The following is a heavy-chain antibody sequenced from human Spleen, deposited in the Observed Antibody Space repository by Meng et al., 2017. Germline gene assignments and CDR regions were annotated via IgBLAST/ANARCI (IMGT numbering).Heavy chain of an antibody. Sequence: GESLKISCAASGFTVRNNYMSWVRQAPGKGLEWISVIYTSGTTYYAASVKGRFTPSRHDSGNTLFLQMNSLRTEDTAVYHCARDNARSNRGPCGLDVWGQGTTVTVSS. CDR2: IYTSGTT. CDR3: ARDNARSNRGPCGLDV. J-gene: IGHJ6*02. CDR1: GFTVRNNY. D-gene: IGHD3-10*01. V-gene: IGHV3-53*04.